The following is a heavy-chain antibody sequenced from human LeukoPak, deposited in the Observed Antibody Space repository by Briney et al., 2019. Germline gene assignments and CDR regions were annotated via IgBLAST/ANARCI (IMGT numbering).Heavy chain of an antibody. D-gene: IGHD6-19*01. Sequence: ASVKVSCKASGYTFTSYGISWVRQAPGQGLEWMGWISAYNGNTNYAQKLQGRLTMTTDTYTSTAYMELRSLRSDDTAVYYCARDFIAVAAVDYWGQGTLVTVSS. J-gene: IGHJ4*02. V-gene: IGHV1-18*04. CDR3: ARDFIAVAAVDY. CDR1: GYTFTSYG. CDR2: ISAYNGNT.